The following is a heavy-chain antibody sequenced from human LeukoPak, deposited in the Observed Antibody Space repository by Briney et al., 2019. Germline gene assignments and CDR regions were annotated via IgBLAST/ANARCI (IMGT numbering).Heavy chain of an antibody. V-gene: IGHV4-39*07. Sequence: SETLSLTCTVSGGSISSYYWGWIRQPPGKGLEWIGSIYYSGSTYYNPSLKSRVTISVDTSKNQFSLKLSSVTAADTAVYYCARVEQQLVRSNWFDPWGQGTLVTVSS. CDR3: ARVEQQLVRSNWFDP. CDR1: GGSISSYY. D-gene: IGHD6-13*01. CDR2: IYYSGST. J-gene: IGHJ5*02.